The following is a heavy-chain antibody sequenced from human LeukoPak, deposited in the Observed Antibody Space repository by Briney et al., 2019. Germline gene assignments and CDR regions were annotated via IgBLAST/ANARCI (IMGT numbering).Heavy chain of an antibody. CDR1: GFTFSSYA. D-gene: IGHD2-2*01. Sequence: GGSLRLSCAASGFTFSSYAMSWVRQAPGKGLEWVSAISGSGGSTCYADSVKGRFTISRDNSKNTLYLQMNSLRAEDTAVYYCAKVQYQLLGFDYWGQGTLVTVSS. V-gene: IGHV3-23*01. J-gene: IGHJ4*02. CDR2: ISGSGGST. CDR3: AKVQYQLLGFDY.